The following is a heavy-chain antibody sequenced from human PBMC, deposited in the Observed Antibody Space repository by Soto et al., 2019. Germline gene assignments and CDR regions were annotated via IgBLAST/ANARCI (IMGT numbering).Heavy chain of an antibody. Sequence: GGSLRLSWAASGFTFSSYGMHWVRQAPGKGLEWVAVIWYDGSNKYYADSVKGRFTISRDNSKNTLYLQMNSLRAEDTAVYYCAREEQLERRAPLDYWGQGTLVTVSS. J-gene: IGHJ4*02. CDR2: IWYDGSNK. CDR3: AREEQLERRAPLDY. CDR1: GFTFSSYG. V-gene: IGHV3-33*01. D-gene: IGHD1-1*01.